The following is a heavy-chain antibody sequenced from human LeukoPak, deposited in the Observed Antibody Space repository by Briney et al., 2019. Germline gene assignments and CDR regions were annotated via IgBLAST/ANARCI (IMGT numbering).Heavy chain of an antibody. Sequence: PGGSLRLSCAVSGITLSNYGMSWVRQAPGKGLEWVAGISDSGGGTKYADSVKGRFTISRDSRKNTLYLHMNSLRAEDTAVYFCAKRGVVIRVILVGFHKEAYYFDSWGQGALVTVSS. CDR3: AKRGVVIRVILVGFHKEAYYFDS. V-gene: IGHV3-23*01. CDR2: ISDSGGGT. D-gene: IGHD3-22*01. J-gene: IGHJ4*02. CDR1: GITLSNYG.